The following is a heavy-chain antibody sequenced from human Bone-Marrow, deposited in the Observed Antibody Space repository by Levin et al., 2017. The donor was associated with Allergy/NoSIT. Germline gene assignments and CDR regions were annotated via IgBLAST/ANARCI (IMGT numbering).Heavy chain of an antibody. J-gene: IGHJ4*02. CDR3: AKDAGYSSGWYTEFDY. D-gene: IGHD6-19*01. Sequence: ASVKVSCAASGFNFNIYAMTWVRQAPGKGLEWVSVISGSGSNTYYTDSVKGRFTISRDSSKNTLYLQMNSLRAEDTAVYYCAKDAGYSSGWYTEFDYWGQGTLVTVSS. CDR2: ISGSGSNT. V-gene: IGHV3-23*01. CDR1: GFNFNIYA.